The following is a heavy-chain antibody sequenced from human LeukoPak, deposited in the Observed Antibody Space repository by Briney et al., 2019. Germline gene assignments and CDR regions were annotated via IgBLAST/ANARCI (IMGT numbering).Heavy chain of an antibody. V-gene: IGHV3-30*04. Sequence: PGGSLRLSCAASGSMFNTYAINWVRQAPGKGLEWVALISYDGRSEYYADSVKGRFTISRDNSRNILYLQMNSLRVEDSALYYCARTGVVIRAFDAFDNWGQGTMVAVSS. D-gene: IGHD3-3*01. J-gene: IGHJ3*02. CDR2: ISYDGRSE. CDR1: GSMFNTYA. CDR3: ARTGVVIRAFDAFDN.